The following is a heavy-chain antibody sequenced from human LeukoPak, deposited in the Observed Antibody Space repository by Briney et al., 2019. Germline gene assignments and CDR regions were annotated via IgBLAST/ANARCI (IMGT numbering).Heavy chain of an antibody. CDR1: GFTFSSYA. CDR2: ISYDGSNK. V-gene: IGHV3-30*04. CDR3: ARDRHYGSGSYYDY. J-gene: IGHJ4*02. Sequence: GRSLRPSCAASGFTFSSYAMHWVRQAPGKGLERVAVISYDGSNKYYADSVKGRFTISRENSKNTLYLQMNSLRAEDTAVYYCARDRHYGSGSYYDYWGQGTLVTVSS. D-gene: IGHD3-10*01.